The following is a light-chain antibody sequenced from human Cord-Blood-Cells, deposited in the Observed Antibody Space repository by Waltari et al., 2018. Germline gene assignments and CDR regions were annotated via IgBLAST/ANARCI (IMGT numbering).Light chain of an antibody. Sequence: QSVLTQPPSASGTPGQRVTIPCSGSSSNTGRTTVNWYQQLPGPAPKLLIYSNNQRPSGVPDRFSGSKSGTSASLAISGLQSEDEADYYCAAWDDSLNGPVFGGGTKLTVL. J-gene: IGLJ3*02. CDR3: AAWDDSLNGPV. CDR1: SSNTGRTT. V-gene: IGLV1-44*01. CDR2: SNN.